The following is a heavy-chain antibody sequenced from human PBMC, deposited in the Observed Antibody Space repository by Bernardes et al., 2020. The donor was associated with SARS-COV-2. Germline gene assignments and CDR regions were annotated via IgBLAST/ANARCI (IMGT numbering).Heavy chain of an antibody. CDR2: MPYGKTT. Sequence: SETLSLTCSVSGGSVSSSSYYWGWIRQTPGKGLEWIASMPYGKTTYYNPSLKSRVTMSIDTSKNQVSLKLSSVTAADTAVYYCARGPRCTNGVCYTWGYYYYGMDVWGKGTTVTVSS. CDR1: GGSVSSSSYY. D-gene: IGHD2-8*01. CDR3: ARGPRCTNGVCYTWGYYYYGMDV. V-gene: IGHV4-39*01. J-gene: IGHJ6*04.